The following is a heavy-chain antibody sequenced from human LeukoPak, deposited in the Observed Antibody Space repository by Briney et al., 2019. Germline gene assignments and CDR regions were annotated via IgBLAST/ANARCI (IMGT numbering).Heavy chain of an antibody. CDR1: GFTFSSNA. V-gene: IGHV3-23*01. CDR2: IGGSGGST. J-gene: IGHJ3*02. D-gene: IGHD2-21*02. CDR3: AKMEHIVVVTAMGDAFDI. Sequence: GGSLRLSCAASGFTFSSNAMSWVRQAPGKGLEWVSAIGGSGGSTYYADSVKGRFTISRDNSKNTLYLQMNSLRAEDTAVYHCAKMEHIVVVTAMGDAFDIWGQGTMVTVSS.